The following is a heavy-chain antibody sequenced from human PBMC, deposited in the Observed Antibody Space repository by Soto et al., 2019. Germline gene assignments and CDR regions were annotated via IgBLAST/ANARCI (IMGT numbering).Heavy chain of an antibody. CDR2: IKDGGSRQ. Sequence: EVQLVESGGGLVQPGGSLRLSGAASGFTFSSRWMSWVRQAPGKGLEWVAHIKDGGSRQYCVESVKGRFTISRDNAKNSLYLQMNSLRAEDTAVYYCARDVSALDYWGQGTLVTVSS. CDR3: ARDVSALDY. J-gene: IGHJ4*02. CDR1: GFTFSSRW. V-gene: IGHV3-7*03.